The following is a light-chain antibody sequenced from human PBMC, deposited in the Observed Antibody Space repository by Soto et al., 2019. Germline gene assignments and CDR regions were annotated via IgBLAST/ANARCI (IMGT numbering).Light chain of an antibody. J-gene: IGLJ2*01. CDR2: EAS. V-gene: IGLV2-23*01. CDR1: SSDVGSYGL. Sequence: QSVLTQPASVSGSPGQSITISCTGTSSDVGSYGLVSWYQQHPGKAPQLIIYEASKRPSGVSTRFSGSRSGNTASLTLSGLQAEDEAVYHCSSYAGTDSTLVFFGGGTKLTVL. CDR3: SSYAGTDSTLVF.